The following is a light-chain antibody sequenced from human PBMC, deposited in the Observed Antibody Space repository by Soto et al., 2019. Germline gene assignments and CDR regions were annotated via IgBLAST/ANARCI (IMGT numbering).Light chain of an antibody. J-gene: IGLJ3*02. CDR2: SNN. Sequence: QSVLTRPPSASGTPGQRVTISCSGSRSNIGRNTVNWYQQFPGTAPQVVIYSNNRRPSGVPDRFSGSKSGTSASLAISGLHSDDEADYYCSVWDDSLRGWVFGGGTKVTVL. CDR1: RSNIGRNT. V-gene: IGLV1-44*01. CDR3: SVWDDSLRGWV.